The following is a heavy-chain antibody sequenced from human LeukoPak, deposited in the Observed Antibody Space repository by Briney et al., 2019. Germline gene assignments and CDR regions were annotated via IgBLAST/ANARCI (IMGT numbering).Heavy chain of an antibody. CDR3: ASERYDFWSGYYRPHAFDI. V-gene: IGHV4-38-2*02. Sequence: SETLSPTCTVSGYSISSGYYWGWIRQPPGKGLEWIGSIYHSGSTYYNPSLKSRVTISVDTSKNQFSLKLSSVTAADTAVYYCASERYDFWSGYYRPHAFDIWGQGTMVTVSS. CDR2: IYHSGST. D-gene: IGHD3-3*01. J-gene: IGHJ3*02. CDR1: GYSISSGYY.